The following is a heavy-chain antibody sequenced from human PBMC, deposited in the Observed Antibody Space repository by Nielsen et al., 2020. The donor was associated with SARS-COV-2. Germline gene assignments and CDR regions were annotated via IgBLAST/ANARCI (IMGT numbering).Heavy chain of an antibody. CDR3: ARGSMARGSFDY. D-gene: IGHD3-16*01. CDR2: MIPILGIA. Sequence: SVKVSCKASGGTFSSYAISWVRQAPGQGLEWMGRMIPILGIANYAQKFQGRVTITADKSTSTAYMELNSLRAEDTAVYYCARGSMARGSFDYWGQGTLVTVSS. CDR1: GGTFSSYA. J-gene: IGHJ4*02. V-gene: IGHV1-69*04.